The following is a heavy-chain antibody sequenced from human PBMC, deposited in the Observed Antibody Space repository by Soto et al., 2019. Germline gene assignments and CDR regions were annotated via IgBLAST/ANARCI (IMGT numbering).Heavy chain of an antibody. V-gene: IGHV3-23*01. J-gene: IGHJ4*02. CDR3: AKRRYCSSTSCQAFDN. D-gene: IGHD2-2*01. Sequence: PGGSLRLSCIVSGFTFSNSAMSWVRQAPGKGLEWVSALSTRGENTYYADSVKGRFTISRDTSKNTLYLQMNSLRAEDTAVYFCAKRRYCSSTSCQAFDNWGQGTLVTVSS. CDR2: LSTRGENT. CDR1: GFTFSNSA.